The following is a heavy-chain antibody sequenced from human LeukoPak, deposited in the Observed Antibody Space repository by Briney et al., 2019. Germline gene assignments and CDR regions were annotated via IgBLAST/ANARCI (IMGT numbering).Heavy chain of an antibody. V-gene: IGHV4-39*07. Sequence: PSETLSLTCTVSGGSISSYYWGWIRQPPGKGLEWIGSISYSGSTNQNPSLKSRVIISVDTSKNQFSLKLSSVTAADAAVYYCARGSGYCSSSACYGDFDCWGQGTLVPVSS. CDR3: ARGSGYCSSSACYGDFDC. D-gene: IGHD2-2*01. CDR1: GGSISSYY. CDR2: ISYSGST. J-gene: IGHJ4*02.